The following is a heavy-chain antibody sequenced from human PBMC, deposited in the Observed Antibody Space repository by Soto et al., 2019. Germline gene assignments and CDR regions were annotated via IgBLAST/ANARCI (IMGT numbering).Heavy chain of an antibody. CDR3: ARGWGSGWYRDY. V-gene: IGHV4-34*01. Sequence: SETLSLTCAVYGGSFSGYYWSWIRQPPGKGLEWIGEMNHSGSTNYNPSLKSRVTISVDTSKNQFSLKLSSVTAADTAVYYCARGWGSGWYRDYWGQGTLVTVSS. D-gene: IGHD6-19*01. CDR1: GGSFSGYY. CDR2: MNHSGST. J-gene: IGHJ4*02.